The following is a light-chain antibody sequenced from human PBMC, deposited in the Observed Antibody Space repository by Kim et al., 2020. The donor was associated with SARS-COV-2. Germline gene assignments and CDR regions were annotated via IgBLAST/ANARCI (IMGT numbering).Light chain of an antibody. Sequence: DVQMTQSPLSLSASVGDTVTITCRASQTVGSQLNWFQQKPGKVPKLLIFGASNLQRGAPSRFSGSGSGTDFTLTISSLQPEDFVTYYCQQTYSIPTFGPGTKVDIK. J-gene: IGKJ1*01. V-gene: IGKV1-39*01. CDR1: QTVGSQ. CDR3: QQTYSIPT. CDR2: GAS.